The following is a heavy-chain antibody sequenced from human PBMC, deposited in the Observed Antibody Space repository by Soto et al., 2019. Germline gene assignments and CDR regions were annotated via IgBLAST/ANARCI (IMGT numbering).Heavy chain of an antibody. CDR1: GFTFSSYG. V-gene: IGHV3-30*18. Sequence: QVQLVESGGGVVQPGRSLRLSCAASGFTFSSYGMHWVRQAPSKGLEWVAVISYDGSNKYYADSVKGRFTISRDNSKNTLYLQMNSLRAEDTAVYYCAKDLYCGGDCYFFDYWGQGTLVTVSS. D-gene: IGHD2-21*02. J-gene: IGHJ4*02. CDR3: AKDLYCGGDCYFFDY. CDR2: ISYDGSNK.